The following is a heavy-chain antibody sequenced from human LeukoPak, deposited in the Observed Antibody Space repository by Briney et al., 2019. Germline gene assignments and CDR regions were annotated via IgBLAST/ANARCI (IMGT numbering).Heavy chain of an antibody. D-gene: IGHD4-17*01. CDR2: ISSSSSYI. V-gene: IGHV3-21*01. CDR1: GFTFSSYS. Sequence: GGSLRLSCAASGFTFSSYSMSWVRQAPGKGLEWVSSISSSSSYIYYADSVKGRFTISRDNAKNSLYLQMNSLRAEDTAVYYCARDKWTTVTTLWGQGTLVTVSS. J-gene: IGHJ4*02. CDR3: ARDKWTTVTTL.